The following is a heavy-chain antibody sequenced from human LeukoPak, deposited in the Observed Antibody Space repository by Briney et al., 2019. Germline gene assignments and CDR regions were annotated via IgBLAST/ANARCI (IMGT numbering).Heavy chain of an antibody. Sequence: GGSLRLSCAASGFTFSSYAMHWVRQAPGKGLEWVAVISYDGSNKYYADSVKGRFTISRDNSKNTLYLQMNSLRAEDTAVYYCARRTSHWSYFDYWGQGTLVTVSS. D-gene: IGHD2-2*01. CDR1: GFTFSSYA. V-gene: IGHV3-30*04. CDR2: ISYDGSNK. J-gene: IGHJ4*02. CDR3: ARRTSHWSYFDY.